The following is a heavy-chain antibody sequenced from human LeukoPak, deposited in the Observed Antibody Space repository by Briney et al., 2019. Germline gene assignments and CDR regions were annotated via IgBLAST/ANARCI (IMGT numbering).Heavy chain of an antibody. J-gene: IGHJ6*04. Sequence: GGSLRLSCAASGFTFSSYGMHWVRQAPGKGLEWVPVIWYDGSNKYYADSVKGRFTISRDNSKNTLYLQMNSLGAEDTAVYYCARDASCSGGSCYTDYYYGMDVWGKGTTVTVSS. V-gene: IGHV3-33*01. CDR2: IWYDGSNK. D-gene: IGHD2-15*01. CDR3: ARDASCSGGSCYTDYYYGMDV. CDR1: GFTFSSYG.